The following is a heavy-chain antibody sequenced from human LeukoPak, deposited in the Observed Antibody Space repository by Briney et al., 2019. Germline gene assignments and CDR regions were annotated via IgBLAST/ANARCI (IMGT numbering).Heavy chain of an antibody. CDR1: GFTFSNYA. Sequence: GGSLRLSCAASGFTFSNYAMSWVRQAPGKGLEWVSAISTGSAGTCYADSVKGRFTISRDNSQNTLYLQMNSLRAEDTAIYYCAKRGSALRYFDFWGQGTLVTVSS. J-gene: IGHJ4*02. V-gene: IGHV3-23*01. CDR3: AKRGSALRYFDF. CDR2: ISTGSAGT. D-gene: IGHD3-9*01.